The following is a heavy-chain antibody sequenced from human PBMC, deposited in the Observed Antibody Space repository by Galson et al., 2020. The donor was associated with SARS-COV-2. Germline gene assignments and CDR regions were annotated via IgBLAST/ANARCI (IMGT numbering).Heavy chain of an antibody. CDR2: ISGSGGST. J-gene: IGHJ4*02. Sequence: GGSLRLSCAGSGFTFSSSVMSWVRQAPGKGLEWVSGISGSGGSTFYADSVKGRFTISRDNSKNTLYLQMNSLRAEDTAIYYCVKMEIGWAVCGFWGQGILVTASS. CDR1: GFTFSSSV. D-gene: IGHD3-16*01. V-gene: IGHV3-23*01. CDR3: VKMEIGWAVCGF.